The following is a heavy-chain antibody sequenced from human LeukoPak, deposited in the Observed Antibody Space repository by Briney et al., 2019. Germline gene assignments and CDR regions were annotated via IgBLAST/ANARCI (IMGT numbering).Heavy chain of an antibody. Sequence: GGSLRLSCAASGFTFSNYAMHWVRQAPGKGLEWVAVISYDGINKYYPDSVKGRFTITRDNSKNTLYIQMDSLRAEDTAVYYCARGPLEGSGSYEWGQGTLVTVSS. V-gene: IGHV3-30*03. D-gene: IGHD3-10*01. CDR2: ISYDGINK. CDR3: ARGPLEGSGSYE. J-gene: IGHJ4*02. CDR1: GFTFSNYA.